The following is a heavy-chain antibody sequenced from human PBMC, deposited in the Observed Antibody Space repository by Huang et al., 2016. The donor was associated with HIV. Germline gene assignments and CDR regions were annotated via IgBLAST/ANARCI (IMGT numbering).Heavy chain of an antibody. CDR2: ISTGGTS. CDR3: ARLGSYDTRWHEDY. Sequence: QVQLQESGPGLVKPSQTLSLTCTVSGDSIGSGSFYWSWIRQPAGEGLEWVGHISTGGTSKFNLSLRSRVTISVDTAKNQFSLHVTSVTAADTAVYYCARLGSYDTRWHEDYWGQGTLVTVSS. V-gene: IGHV4-61*09. D-gene: IGHD2-2*01. J-gene: IGHJ4*02. CDR1: GDSIGSGSFY.